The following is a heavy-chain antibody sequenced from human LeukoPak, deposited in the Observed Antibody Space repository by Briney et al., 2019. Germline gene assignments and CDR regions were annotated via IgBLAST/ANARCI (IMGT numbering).Heavy chain of an antibody. CDR2: IYHSGST. D-gene: IGHD4-17*01. CDR3: AREEDGDYRFDY. CDR1: GYSISSGYY. Sequence: SETLSLTCTVSGYSISSGYYWGWIRQPPGKGLEWIGSIYHSGSTYYNPSLKSRVTISVDTSKNQFSLKLSSVTAADTAVYYCAREEDGDYRFDYWGQGTLVTVSS. V-gene: IGHV4-38-2*02. J-gene: IGHJ4*02.